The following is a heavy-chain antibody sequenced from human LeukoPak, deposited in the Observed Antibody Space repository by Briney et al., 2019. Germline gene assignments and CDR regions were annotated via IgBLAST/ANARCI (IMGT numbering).Heavy chain of an antibody. J-gene: IGHJ1*01. Sequence: PGGSLRLSCAAPGFTFSSYGMHWVRQAPGKGLEWVAVISYDGSNKYYADSVKGRFTISRDNSKNTLYLQMNSLRAEDTAVYYCAKGPPLYFGESAEYFQHWGQGTLVTVSS. CDR2: ISYDGSNK. CDR3: AKGPPLYFGESAEYFQH. CDR1: GFTFSSYG. D-gene: IGHD3-10*01. V-gene: IGHV3-30*18.